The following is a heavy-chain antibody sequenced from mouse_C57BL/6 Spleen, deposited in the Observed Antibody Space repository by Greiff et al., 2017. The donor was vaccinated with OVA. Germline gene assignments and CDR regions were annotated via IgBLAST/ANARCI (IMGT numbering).Heavy chain of an antibody. CDR1: GYSFTSYY. Sequence: QVQLQQSGPELVKPGASVKISCKASGYSFTSYYIHWVKQRPGQGLEWIGWIYPGSGNTKYNEKFKGKATLTADTSSSTAYMQLSSLTSEDSAVYYCAREGITTVVGYYFDYWGQGTTLTVSS. CDR2: IYPGSGNT. D-gene: IGHD1-1*01. V-gene: IGHV1-66*01. J-gene: IGHJ2*01. CDR3: AREGITTVVGYYFDY.